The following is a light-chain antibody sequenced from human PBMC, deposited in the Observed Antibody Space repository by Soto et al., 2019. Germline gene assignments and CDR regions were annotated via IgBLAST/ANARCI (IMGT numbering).Light chain of an antibody. V-gene: IGLV2-14*01. CDR3: GSYAGGTVV. CDR2: EVN. Sequence: QSALTQPASVSGSPGQSITISCTGSFSDVGGYNYVSWYQQHPGKAPKLIFYEVNKRTSGLSSRFSASKSGNTAALTISGLQAEDEADYYCGSYAGGTVVFGGGTQLTVL. J-gene: IGLJ2*01. CDR1: FSDVGGYNY.